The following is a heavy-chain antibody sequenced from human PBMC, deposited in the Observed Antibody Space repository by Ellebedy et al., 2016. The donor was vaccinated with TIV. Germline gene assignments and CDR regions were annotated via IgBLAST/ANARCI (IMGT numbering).Heavy chain of an antibody. CDR2: ISSSGSTI. CDR3: ARDASTIYDILTGHDAFDI. Sequence: PGGSLRLSCAASGFTFSSYEMNWVRQAPGKGLEWVSYISSSGSTIYYADSVKGRFTISRDNAKNSLHLQMNSLRAEDTAVYYCARDASTIYDILTGHDAFDIWGQGTMVTVSS. V-gene: IGHV3-48*03. CDR1: GFTFSSYE. D-gene: IGHD3-9*01. J-gene: IGHJ3*02.